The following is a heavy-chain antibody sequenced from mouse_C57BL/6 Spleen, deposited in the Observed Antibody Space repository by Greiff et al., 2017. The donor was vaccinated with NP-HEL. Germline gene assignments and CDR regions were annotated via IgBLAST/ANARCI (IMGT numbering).Heavy chain of an antibody. CDR3: ARAEDYYGNYGFAY. Sequence: EVKLVESGPGLVKPSQSLSLTCSVTGYSITSGYYWNWIRQFPGNKLEWLGYISYDGSNNYNPSLKNRISITRDTSKNQFFLKLNSVTTEDTATYYCARAEDYYGNYGFAYWGQGTLVTVSA. J-gene: IGHJ3*01. D-gene: IGHD2-1*01. CDR2: ISYDGSN. V-gene: IGHV3-6*01. CDR1: GYSITSGYY.